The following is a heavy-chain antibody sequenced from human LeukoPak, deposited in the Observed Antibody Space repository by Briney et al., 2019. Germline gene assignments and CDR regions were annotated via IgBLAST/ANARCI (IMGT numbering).Heavy chain of an antibody. D-gene: IGHD3-3*01. V-gene: IGHV3-30-3*01. J-gene: IGHJ4*02. CDR1: GFIFGGYA. CDR3: ARGFNDFWSGSQLEC. Sequence: PGGSLRISCAASGFIFGGYARHWVRQAPGKGLQWLAVISYDGGKTYYADSVEGRFTISRDNSKSTVYLEINSLRSEDTAIYYCARGFNDFWSGSQLECWGQGTLVTVSS. CDR2: ISYDGGKT.